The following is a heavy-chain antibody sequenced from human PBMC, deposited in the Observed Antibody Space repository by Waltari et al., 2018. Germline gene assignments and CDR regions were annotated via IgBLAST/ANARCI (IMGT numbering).Heavy chain of an antibody. CDR3: VKDGTMTAGYFDH. V-gene: IGHV3-30*18. Sequence: QVHLVESGGGVVQPGRSLTLACEASGFTFRSYGTHWVRQAPGKGLEWVAVISYDGVDKYYAESVKGRFTISRDNSKNMLYVQVKSLRSEDTGLYYCVKDGTMTAGYFDHWGQGTLVTVSS. CDR1: GFTFRSYG. CDR2: ISYDGVDK. J-gene: IGHJ4*02.